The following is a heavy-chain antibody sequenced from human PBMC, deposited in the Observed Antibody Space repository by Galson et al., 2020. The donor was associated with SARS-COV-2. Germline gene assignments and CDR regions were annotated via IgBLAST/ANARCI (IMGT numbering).Heavy chain of an antibody. J-gene: IGHJ4*02. D-gene: IGHD1-26*01. Sequence: PGGSLRLSCAASGFTFSSYAMSWVRQAPGKGLEWVSAISGSGGSTYYADSVKGRFTISRDNSKNTLYLQMNSLRAEDTAVYYCAKQPSIAIVGGSYLQIDYWGQGTLVTVSS. CDR3: AKQPSIAIVGGSYLQIDY. V-gene: IGHV3-23*01. CDR2: ISGSGGST. CDR1: GFTFSSYA.